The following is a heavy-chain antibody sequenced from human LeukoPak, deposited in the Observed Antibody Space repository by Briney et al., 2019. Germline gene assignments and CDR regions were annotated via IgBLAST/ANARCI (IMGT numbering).Heavy chain of an antibody. Sequence: PGGSLRLSCTGSAFTFSNYAMNWVRQAPGKGLEWVSTISSSGGITYYADSVKGRFTISRDDSKNTVHLQMNSLRAEDTALYYCAYLGLSSDWNDVPGPQIDYWGQGTLVIVSS. CDR3: AYLGLSSDWNDVPGPQIDY. V-gene: IGHV3-23*01. CDR1: AFTFSNYA. D-gene: IGHD1-1*01. CDR2: ISSSGGIT. J-gene: IGHJ4*02.